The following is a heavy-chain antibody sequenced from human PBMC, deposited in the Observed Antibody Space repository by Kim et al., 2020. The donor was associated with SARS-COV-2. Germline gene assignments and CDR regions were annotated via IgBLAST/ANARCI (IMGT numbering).Heavy chain of an antibody. CDR1: GFTVSSNY. D-gene: IGHD6-19*01. J-gene: IGHJ6*02. V-gene: IGHV3-53*01. Sequence: GGSLRLSCAASGFTVSSNYMSWVRQAPGKGLEWVSVIYSGGSTYYADSVKGRFTISRDNSKNTLYLQMNSLRAEDTAVYYCARDSSRYSSGWYPYYYYYYGMDVWGQGTTVTVSS. CDR3: ARDSSRYSSGWYPYYYYYYGMDV. CDR2: IYSGGST.